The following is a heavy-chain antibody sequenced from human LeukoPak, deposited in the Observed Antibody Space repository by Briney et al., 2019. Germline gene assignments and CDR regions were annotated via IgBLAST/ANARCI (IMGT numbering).Heavy chain of an antibody. D-gene: IGHD3-10*01. CDR3: ARESYGSGSAGWFDP. CDR2: IYTSGST. CDR1: GGSISSYY. J-gene: IGHJ5*02. Sequence: SGTLSLTCTVSGGSISSYYWSWIRQPAGKGLEWIGRIYTSGSTNYNPSLKSRVTMSVDTSKNQFSLKLSSVTAADTAVYYCARESYGSGSAGWFDPWGQGTLVTVSS. V-gene: IGHV4-4*07.